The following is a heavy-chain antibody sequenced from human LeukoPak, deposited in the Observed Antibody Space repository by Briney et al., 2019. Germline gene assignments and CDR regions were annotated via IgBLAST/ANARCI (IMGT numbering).Heavy chain of an antibody. J-gene: IGHJ4*02. CDR2: ISGSGDTT. CDR1: GFTFSSYA. D-gene: IGHD2-2*01. V-gene: IGHV3-23*01. Sequence: GGSLRLSCAASGFTFSSYAMSWVRQAPGKGLEWVSAISGSGDTTYYADSVRGRFTVSRDNSKNTLYLQMNSLRAENTAVYYCARTPQKYCSSTTCYPDYWGQGTLVTISS. CDR3: ARTPQKYCSSTTCYPDY.